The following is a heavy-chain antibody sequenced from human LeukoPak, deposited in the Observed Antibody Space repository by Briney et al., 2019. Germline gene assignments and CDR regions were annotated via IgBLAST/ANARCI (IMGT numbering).Heavy chain of an antibody. J-gene: IGHJ4*02. V-gene: IGHV3-53*01. CDR3: ATYRQVMLPFES. D-gene: IGHD5-18*01. CDR2: IFQGGGEI. Sequence: GGSLRLSCAASGFTVSSNYMSWVRQAPGKGLEWVSSIFQGGGEIHYADSVRGRLTISRDNSKNTLFLQMNSLRAEDTAIYYCATYRQVMLPFESWGRGTLVTVSS. CDR1: GFTVSSNY.